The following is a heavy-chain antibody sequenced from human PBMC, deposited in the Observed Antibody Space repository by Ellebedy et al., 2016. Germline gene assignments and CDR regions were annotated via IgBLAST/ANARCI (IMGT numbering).Heavy chain of an antibody. CDR1: GFSVSSNY. V-gene: IGHV3-53*01. Sequence: GGSLRLXXAASGFSVSSNYMSWVRQAPGKGLEWVSVIYDGGSTYYADSVKGRFTISRDNSKNTLRLQMSSLRAEDTAVYYCVRVIHYAFDIWGQGTMVTVSS. CDR3: VRVIHYAFDI. CDR2: IYDGGST. J-gene: IGHJ3*02.